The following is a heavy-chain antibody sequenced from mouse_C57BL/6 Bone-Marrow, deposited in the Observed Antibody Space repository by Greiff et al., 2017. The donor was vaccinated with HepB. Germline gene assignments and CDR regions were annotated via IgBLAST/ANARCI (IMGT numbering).Heavy chain of an antibody. V-gene: IGHV1-19*01. CDR2: INPYNGGT. Sequence: EVQLQQSGPVLVKPGASVKMSCKASGYTFTDYYMNWVKQSHGKSLEWIGVINPYNGGTSYNQKFKGKATLTVDKSSSTAYMELNSLTSEDSAVYYCARDVATDYFDYWGQGTTLAASS. D-gene: IGHD1-1*01. CDR1: GYTFTDYY. CDR3: ARDVATDYFDY. J-gene: IGHJ2*01.